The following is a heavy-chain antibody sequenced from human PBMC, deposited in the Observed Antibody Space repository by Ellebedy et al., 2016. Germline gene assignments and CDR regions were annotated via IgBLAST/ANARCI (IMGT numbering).Heavy chain of an antibody. CDR3: ARKSVVVALYYYYYGMDV. V-gene: IGHV4-34*01. Sequence: GSLRLXCAVYGGSLSGYYWSWIRQPPGKGLEWIGEINHSGSTDYNPSLESRVTISVDTSKNQFSLILNSVTAADTAVYYCARKSVVVALYYYYYGMDVWGQGTTVTVSS. CDR2: INHSGST. J-gene: IGHJ6*02. D-gene: IGHD2-21*01. CDR1: GGSLSGYY.